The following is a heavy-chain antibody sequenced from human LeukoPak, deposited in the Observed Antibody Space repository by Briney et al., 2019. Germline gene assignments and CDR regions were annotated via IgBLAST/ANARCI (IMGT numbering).Heavy chain of an antibody. Sequence: SETLSLTCAVYGGSFSGYYWSWIRQPPGKGLEWIGEINHSGSTNYNPSLKSRITISVDTSKNQFSLKLSSVTAADTAVYYCARELYSSGYHDAFDIWGQGTMVTVSS. CDR2: INHSGST. CDR3: ARELYSSGYHDAFDI. J-gene: IGHJ3*02. D-gene: IGHD3-22*01. CDR1: GGSFSGYY. V-gene: IGHV4-34*01.